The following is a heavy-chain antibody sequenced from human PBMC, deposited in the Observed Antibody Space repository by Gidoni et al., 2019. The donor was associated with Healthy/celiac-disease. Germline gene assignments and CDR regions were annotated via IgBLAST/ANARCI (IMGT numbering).Heavy chain of an antibody. CDR2: INHSGST. Sequence: QVQLQQWGAGLLKPSATLSLTCAVYGGSFSGYYWSWIRQPPGKGLEWIGEINHSGSTNYNPSLKSRVTISVDTSKNQFSLKLSSVTAADTAVYYCARGWVYDSSGPTRWFDPWGQGTLVTVSS. D-gene: IGHD3-22*01. V-gene: IGHV4-34*01. CDR3: ARGWVYDSSGPTRWFDP. J-gene: IGHJ5*02. CDR1: GGSFSGYY.